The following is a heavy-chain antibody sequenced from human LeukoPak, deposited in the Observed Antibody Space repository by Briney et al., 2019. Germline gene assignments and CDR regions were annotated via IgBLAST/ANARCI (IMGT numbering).Heavy chain of an antibody. CDR2: ISGGRDYI. J-gene: IGHJ4*02. V-gene: IGHV3-21*01. CDR1: GFTFSRYT. CDR3: AKDIEEWLVKGGGCFDY. D-gene: IGHD6-19*01. Sequence: GGSLRLSCAASGFTFSRYTMNWVRQAPGKGLEWVSSISGGRDYIYYADSVKGRFTISRDNAKNSLYLQMNSLRAEDTAVYYCAKDIEEWLVKGGGCFDYWGQGTLVTVSS.